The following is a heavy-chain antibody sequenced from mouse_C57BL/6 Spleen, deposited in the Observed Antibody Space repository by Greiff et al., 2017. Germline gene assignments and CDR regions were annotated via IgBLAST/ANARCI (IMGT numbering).Heavy chain of an antibody. V-gene: IGHV1-59*01. CDR1: GYTFTSYW. J-gene: IGHJ3*01. CDR3: ARRAEDDGYPWFAY. Sequence: QVQLKQPGAELVRPGTSVKLSCKASGYTFTSYWMHWVKQRPGQGLEWIGVIDPSDSYTNYNQKFKGKATLTVDTSSSTAYMQLSSLTSEDSAVYYCARRAEDDGYPWFAYWGQGTLVTVSA. CDR2: IDPSDSYT. D-gene: IGHD2-3*01.